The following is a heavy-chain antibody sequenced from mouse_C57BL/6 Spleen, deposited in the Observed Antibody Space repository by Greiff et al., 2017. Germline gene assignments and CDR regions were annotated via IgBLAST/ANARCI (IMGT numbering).Heavy chain of an antibody. V-gene: IGHV5-17*01. CDR3: SRGSITTVVADWYFDV. CDR2: ISSGSSTI. D-gene: IGHD1-1*01. J-gene: IGHJ1*03. CDR1: GFTFSDYG. Sequence: VQLKESGGGLVKPGGSLKLSCAASGFTFSDYGMHWVRQAPEKGLGWVAYISSGSSTIYYADTVKGRFTITRDNAKNTLFLQMTSLRSEDTAMYDCSRGSITTVVADWYFDVWGTGTTVTVSS.